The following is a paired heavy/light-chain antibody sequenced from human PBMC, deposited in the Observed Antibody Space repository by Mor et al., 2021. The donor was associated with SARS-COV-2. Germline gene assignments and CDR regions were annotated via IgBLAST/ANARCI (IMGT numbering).Light chain of an antibody. CDR2: QDY. J-gene: IGLJ2*01. CDR1: KLGNKY. V-gene: IGLV3-1*01. CDR3: QAWDSGSYVV. Sequence: SYELTQPPSVSVSPGQTASITCSGDKLGNKYASWYQQKPGQSPVLVIYQDYKRPSGIPERFSGSNSGNTATLTISGTQAMDEADYYCQAWDSGSYVVFGGGTTLTVL.
Heavy chain of an antibody. D-gene: IGHD4-17*01. Sequence: QVQLVESGGGLVKPGGSLRLSCAASGFTFTDYYMNWIRQAPGKGLEWVSYISNSGTIYYADSVKGRFTISRDNAKNSLYLQMDSLRAEDTAVYYCARGAAATVTTTSASDYWGRGTLVTVSS. V-gene: IGHV3-11*01. CDR1: GFTFTDYY. CDR2: ISNSGTI. J-gene: IGHJ4*02. CDR3: ARGAAATVTTTSASDY.